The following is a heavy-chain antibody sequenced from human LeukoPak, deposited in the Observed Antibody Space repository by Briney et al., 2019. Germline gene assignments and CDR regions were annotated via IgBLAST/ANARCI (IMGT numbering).Heavy chain of an antibody. V-gene: IGHV3-11*01. J-gene: IGHJ4*02. D-gene: IGHD4-17*01. CDR3: ARDHDYGDFDY. CDR1: GLTFSDYY. Sequence: RGSLRLSCAASGLTFSDYYTGWIRQAPEKGLEWVSYISSSGSTIYYADSVKCRFTISRNNAKTSLYLQMNSLRAEDTDVYYCARDHDYGDFDYWGQGTLVTVSS. CDR2: ISSSGSTI.